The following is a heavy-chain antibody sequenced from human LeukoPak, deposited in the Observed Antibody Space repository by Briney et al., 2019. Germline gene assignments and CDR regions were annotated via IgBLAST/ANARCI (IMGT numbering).Heavy chain of an antibody. CDR3: ARVDRSNYYGSGNPGY. Sequence: ASVKVSCKASGYTFTSYGISWVRQAPGQGLEWMGWISAYNGNTNYAQKLQGRVTMTTDTSTSTAYMELRSLRSDDTAVYYCARVDRSNYYGSGNPGYWGQGTLVTVSS. CDR2: ISAYNGNT. V-gene: IGHV1-18*01. J-gene: IGHJ4*02. CDR1: GYTFTSYG. D-gene: IGHD3-10*01.